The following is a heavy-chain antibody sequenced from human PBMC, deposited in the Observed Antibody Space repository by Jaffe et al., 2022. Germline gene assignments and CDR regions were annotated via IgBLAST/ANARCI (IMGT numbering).Heavy chain of an antibody. Sequence: QVQLQESGPGLVKPSQTLSLTCTVSGGSISSGSYYWSWIRQPAGKGLEWIGRIYTSGSTNYNPSLKSRVTISVDTSKNQFSLKLSSVTAADTAVYYCARAEIQDGYSPHDAFDIWGQGTMVTVSS. CDR3: ARAEIQDGYSPHDAFDI. D-gene: IGHD4-4*01. CDR1: GGSISSGSYY. CDR2: IYTSGST. V-gene: IGHV4-61*02. J-gene: IGHJ3*02.